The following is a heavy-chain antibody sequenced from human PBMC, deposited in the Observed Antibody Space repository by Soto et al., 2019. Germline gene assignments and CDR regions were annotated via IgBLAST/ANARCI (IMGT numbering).Heavy chain of an antibody. CDR3: ASNSCGYTFYDY. J-gene: IGHJ4*02. Sequence: SETLSLTCAVSGGSISSGGYSWSWIRQPPGKGLEWIGYIYHSGSTYYNPSLKSRVTISVDRSKNQFSLKLSSVTAADTAVYYCASNSCGYTFYDYWGQGTLVTVSS. CDR1: GGSISSGGYS. CDR2: IYHSGST. V-gene: IGHV4-30-2*01. D-gene: IGHD5-18*01.